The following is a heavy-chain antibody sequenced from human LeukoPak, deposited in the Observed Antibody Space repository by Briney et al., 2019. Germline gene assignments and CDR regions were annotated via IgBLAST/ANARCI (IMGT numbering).Heavy chain of an antibody. V-gene: IGHV1-69*05. CDR1: GGTFSSYA. Sequence: ASVKVSCKASGGTFSSYAISWVRQAPGQGLEWMGGIIPIFGTANYTQKFQGRVTITTDESTRTAYMELSSLRSEDTAVYYCARGVGDGYQPRGYYYYYMDVWGKGTTVTVSS. D-gene: IGHD5-24*01. J-gene: IGHJ6*03. CDR2: IIPIFGTA. CDR3: ARGVGDGYQPRGYYYYYMDV.